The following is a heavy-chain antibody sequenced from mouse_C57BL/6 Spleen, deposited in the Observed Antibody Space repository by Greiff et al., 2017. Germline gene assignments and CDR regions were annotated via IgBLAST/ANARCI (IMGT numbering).Heavy chain of an antibody. CDR3: TTGGSGSRFAY. Sequence: VQLQQSGAELVRPGASVKLSCTASGFNIKDDYMHWVKQRPEQGLEWIGWIDPENGDTEYASKFQGKATIKADTSSNTAYLQLSSLTSEDTAVYYCTTGGSGSRFAYWGQGTLVTVSA. CDR1: GFNIKDDY. J-gene: IGHJ3*01. CDR2: IDPENGDT. V-gene: IGHV14-4*01. D-gene: IGHD3-2*02.